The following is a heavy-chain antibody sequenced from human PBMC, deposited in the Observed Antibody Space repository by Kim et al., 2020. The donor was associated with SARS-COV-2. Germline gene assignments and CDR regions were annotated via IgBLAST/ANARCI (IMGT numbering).Heavy chain of an antibody. CDR3: AKVWTRPGAFDI. CDR2: INHSGST. Sequence: SETLSLTCAVYGGSFSGYYWSWIRQPPGKGLEWIGEINHSGSTNYNPSLKSRVTISVDTSKNQFSLKLSSVTAADTAVYYCAKVWTRPGAFDIWGQGTMVTVSS. D-gene: IGHD6-6*01. V-gene: IGHV4-34*01. CDR1: GGSFSGYY. J-gene: IGHJ3*02.